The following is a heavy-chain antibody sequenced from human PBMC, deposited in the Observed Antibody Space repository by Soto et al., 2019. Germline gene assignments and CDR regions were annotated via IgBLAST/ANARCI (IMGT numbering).Heavy chain of an antibody. D-gene: IGHD3-10*01. CDR3: ARGSMVRGVKYNWFDP. J-gene: IGHJ5*02. Sequence: PSETLSLTCAVYGGSFSGYYWSWIRQPPGKGLEWIGEINHSGSTNYNPSLKSRVTISVDTSKNQFSLKLSSVTAADTAVYYCARGSMVRGVKYNWFDPWGQGTLVTVSS. CDR1: GGSFSGYY. V-gene: IGHV4-34*01. CDR2: INHSGST.